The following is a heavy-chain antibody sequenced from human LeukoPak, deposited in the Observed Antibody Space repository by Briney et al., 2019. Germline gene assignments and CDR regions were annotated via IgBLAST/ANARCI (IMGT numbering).Heavy chain of an antibody. CDR3: ARVPKYFDL. V-gene: IGHV4-34*01. CDR1: GVSFSGFY. J-gene: IGHJ2*01. CDR2: INHSRST. Sequence: SETLSLTCAVYGVSFSGFYWTWIRQPPGKGLEWIGQINHSRSTHYNPSLKSRVTISVDTSKNQFSLKLSSVTAADTAVYYCARVPKYFDLWGRGTLVTVSS.